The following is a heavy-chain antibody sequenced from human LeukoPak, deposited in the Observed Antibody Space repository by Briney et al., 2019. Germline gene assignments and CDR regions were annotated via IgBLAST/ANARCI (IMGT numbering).Heavy chain of an antibody. V-gene: IGHV3-21*01. CDR1: GFTFSSYG. J-gene: IGHJ4*02. Sequence: GGSLRLSCAASGFTFSSYGMNWVRQAPGKGLEWVSSISSSSSYIYYADSVKGRFTISRDNAKNSLYLQMNSLRAEDTAVYYCARKMTRIAAHPPDYWGQGTLVTVSS. D-gene: IGHD6-6*01. CDR2: ISSSSSYI. CDR3: ARKMTRIAAHPPDY.